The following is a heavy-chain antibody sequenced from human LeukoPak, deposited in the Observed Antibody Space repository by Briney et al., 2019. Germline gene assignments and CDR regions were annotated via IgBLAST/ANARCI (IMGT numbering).Heavy chain of an antibody. V-gene: IGHV3-48*04. J-gene: IGHJ6*02. CDR1: GFTFSSYS. D-gene: IGHD2-2*01. CDR3: DLHCSSSSCYLYGMDV. Sequence: PGGSLRLSCAASGFTFSSYSMNWVRQAPGKGLEWVSYISSSSSTIYYADSEKGRFTISRDNAKNSLYLQMNSLRAEDTAVYYCDLHCSSSSCYLYGMDVWGQGTTVTVSS. CDR2: ISSSSSTI.